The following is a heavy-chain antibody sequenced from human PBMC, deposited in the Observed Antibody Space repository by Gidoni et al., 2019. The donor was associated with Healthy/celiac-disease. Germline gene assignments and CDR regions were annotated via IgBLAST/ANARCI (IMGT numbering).Heavy chain of an antibody. Sequence: QVQLVESGGGVVQPGRSLRLSCAASGFTFSSYGMHWVRQAPGKGLGWVAVIWYDGSNKYYADSVKGRFTISRDNSKNTLYLQMNSLRAEDTAVYYCARPQTREMATEYYFDYWGQGTLVTVSS. CDR2: IWYDGSNK. V-gene: IGHV3-33*01. CDR3: ARPQTREMATEYYFDY. J-gene: IGHJ4*02. D-gene: IGHD5-12*01. CDR1: GFTFSSYG.